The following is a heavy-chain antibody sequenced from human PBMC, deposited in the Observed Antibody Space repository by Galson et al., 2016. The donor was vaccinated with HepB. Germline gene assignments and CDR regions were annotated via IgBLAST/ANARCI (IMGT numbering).Heavy chain of an antibody. V-gene: IGHV3-23*01. CDR3: ARFTQEWLDRVYYFDY. J-gene: IGHJ4*02. D-gene: IGHD6-19*01. CDR1: GFTFGRYA. Sequence: LSCAASGFTFGRYAMSWVRQAPGKGLEWVSAISGDGGSTYYAGSVQGRFTSSRDRSTNTMYLQMNSLRTDDTAVCYCARFTQEWLDRVYYFDYWGQGTLVTVSS. CDR2: ISGDGGST.